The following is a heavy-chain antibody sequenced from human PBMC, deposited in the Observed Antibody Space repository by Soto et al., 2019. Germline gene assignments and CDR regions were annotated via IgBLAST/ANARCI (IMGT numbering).Heavy chain of an antibody. CDR1: GFIVSSSY. V-gene: IGHV3-53*01. Sequence: PGGSLRLSCAASGFIVSSSYVSWVRQAPGTGLEWVSLIYSGGTTYYADSVKGRFTISRDNSKNTLYLQMNSLRAEDTAVYYCARSYYGSGPMEVWGRGTTVTVSS. CDR2: IYSGGTT. J-gene: IGHJ6*02. CDR3: ARSYYGSGPMEV. D-gene: IGHD3-10*01.